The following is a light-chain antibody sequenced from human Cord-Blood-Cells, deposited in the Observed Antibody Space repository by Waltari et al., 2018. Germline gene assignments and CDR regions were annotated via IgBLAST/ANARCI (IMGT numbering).Light chain of an antibody. CDR2: GAS. V-gene: IGKV3-20*01. Sequence: EIVLTQSPGTLSLSPGERATLSCRASQNVSSSYLAWYQQKPGQAPRLLIYGASSRATGIPDRFSGSGSGTDFTLTISRLEPEDFAVYYCQQWITFGQGTRLEIK. CDR3: QQWIT. J-gene: IGKJ5*01. CDR1: QNVSSSY.